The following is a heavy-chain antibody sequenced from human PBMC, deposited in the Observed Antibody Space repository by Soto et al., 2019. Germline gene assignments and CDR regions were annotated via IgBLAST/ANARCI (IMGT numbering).Heavy chain of an antibody. CDR2: IIPIFGTA. J-gene: IGHJ4*02. CDR1: GGTFSSYA. D-gene: IGHD3-9*01. CDR3: ARVGRYFDPTGYFDY. V-gene: IGHV1-69*13. Sequence: SVKVSCKASGGTFSSYAISWVRQAPGQGLEWMGGIIPIFGTANYAQKFQGRVTITADESTSTAYMELSSLRSEDTAVYYCARVGRYFDPTGYFDYWGQGTLVTVSS.